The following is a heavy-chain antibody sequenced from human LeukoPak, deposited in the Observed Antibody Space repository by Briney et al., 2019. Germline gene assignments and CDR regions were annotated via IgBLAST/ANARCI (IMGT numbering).Heavy chain of an antibody. J-gene: IGHJ6*03. V-gene: IGHV1-69*04. CDR3: ARDKGGGKKYYYYYMDV. Sequence: SVKVSCKASGGTFSSYTISWVRQAPGQGLEWMGRIIPILGIANYAQKFQGRATITADKSTSTAYMELSSLRSEDTAVYYCARDKGGGKKYYYYYMDVWGKGTTVTVSS. CDR2: IIPILGIA. CDR1: GGTFSSYT. D-gene: IGHD4-23*01.